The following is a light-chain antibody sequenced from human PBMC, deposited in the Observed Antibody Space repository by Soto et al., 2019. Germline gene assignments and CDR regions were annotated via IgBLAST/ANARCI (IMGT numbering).Light chain of an antibody. CDR1: SSNIGKNY. CDR3: CSKTDSNTLV. Sequence: QSVLTQPPSVSGTPGQSVTISCSGSSSNIGKNYVYWYQHLPGTAPKLLIYKNHQRPSGVPDRFSGSKSGTSASLAISGLRSEDEGDYYCCSKTDSNTLVFGGGTQLTVL. V-gene: IGLV1-47*01. J-gene: IGLJ2*01. CDR2: KNH.